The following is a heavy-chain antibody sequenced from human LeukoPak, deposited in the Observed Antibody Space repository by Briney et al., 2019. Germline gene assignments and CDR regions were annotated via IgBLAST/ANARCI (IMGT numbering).Heavy chain of an antibody. CDR3: TGHHQAYSRIY. CDR1: GFTFSYYW. Sequence: PGGSLRLSCAASGFTFSYYWMHWVRQAPGKGLVWVSRISTDGSSTTYADSVKGRFTISRDNAKNTLFLQMNSLRAEDAAVYYCTGHHQAYSRIYWGQGTLVTVSS. D-gene: IGHD6-13*01. V-gene: IGHV3-74*01. J-gene: IGHJ4*02. CDR2: ISTDGSST.